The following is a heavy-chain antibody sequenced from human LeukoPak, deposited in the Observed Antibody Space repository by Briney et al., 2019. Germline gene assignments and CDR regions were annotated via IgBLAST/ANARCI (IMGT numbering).Heavy chain of an antibody. Sequence: GGSLRLSCAASGFTFSSYAMSWVGQAPGKGLEGVSAISGSGGSTYYADSVKGRFTISRDNSKNTLYLQMNSLRAEDTAVYYCARVYSSGVGGYFDYWGQGTLVTVSS. CDR3: ARVYSSGVGGYFDY. V-gene: IGHV3-23*01. J-gene: IGHJ4*02. CDR2: ISGSGGST. CDR1: GFTFSSYA. D-gene: IGHD6-19*01.